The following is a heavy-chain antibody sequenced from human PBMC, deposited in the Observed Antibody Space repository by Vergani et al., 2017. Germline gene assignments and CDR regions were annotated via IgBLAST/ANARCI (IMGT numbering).Heavy chain of an antibody. CDR1: GFTFSSYA. CDR3: AKKRCSSTSCHGTDFDY. J-gene: IGHJ4*02. Sequence: EVQLLESGGGLVQPGGSLRLSCAASGFTFSSYAMSWVRQAPGKGLEWVSAIGFSGGSTYYADSVKGHFTISRDNSNNTLYLQMNSLRAEDTAVYYCAKKRCSSTSCHGTDFDYWGQGTLVTVSS. D-gene: IGHD2-2*01. V-gene: IGHV3-23*01. CDR2: IGFSGGST.